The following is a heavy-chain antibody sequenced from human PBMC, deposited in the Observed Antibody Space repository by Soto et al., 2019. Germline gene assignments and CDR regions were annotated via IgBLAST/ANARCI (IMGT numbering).Heavy chain of an antibody. J-gene: IGHJ6*02. Sequence: SETLSLTCAVYGGSFSGYYWNWIRQPPGKGLEWVGEINHSGSNNYNPYLKSRVTISVDTAKNQFSLKLSSVTAADTAVYYCAREGYFDWLKFYGMDVWGQGTTVTVSS. V-gene: IGHV4-34*01. CDR1: GGSFSGYY. CDR2: INHSGSN. CDR3: AREGYFDWLKFYGMDV. D-gene: IGHD3-9*01.